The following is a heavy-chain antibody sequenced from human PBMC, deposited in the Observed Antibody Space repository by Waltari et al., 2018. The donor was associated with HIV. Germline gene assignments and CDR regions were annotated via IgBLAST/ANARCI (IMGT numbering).Heavy chain of an antibody. D-gene: IGHD3-10*01. CDR2: IIPVFGTT. J-gene: IGHJ4*02. V-gene: IGHV1-69*12. Sequence: QVQLVQSGSEVKKPGSSVRVSCKTSGDTFTNFGISWVRQAPGQGLEWMGGIIPVFGTTTFGRKFQGRLSIIADESASTAYMELSSLKSDDTAIYFCARFKFVGRRVDHFFDYWGQGSLVTVSS. CDR3: ARFKFVGRRVDHFFDY. CDR1: GDTFTNFG.